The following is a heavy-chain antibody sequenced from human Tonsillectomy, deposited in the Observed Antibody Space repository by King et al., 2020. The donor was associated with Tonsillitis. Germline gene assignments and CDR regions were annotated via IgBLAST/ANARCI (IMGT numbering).Heavy chain of an antibody. CDR3: ARPARGYYDFWSGSGAFDI. V-gene: IGHV4-39*01. D-gene: IGHD3-3*01. J-gene: IGHJ3*02. CDR2: IYYSGST. CDR1: GGSISSSSYY. Sequence: QLQESGPGLVKPSETLSLTCTVSGGSISSSSYYWGWIRQPPGKGLEWIGSIYYSGSTYYNPSLNSRVTISVDTSKNQFSLKLSSVTAADTAVYYCARPARGYYDFWSGSGAFDIWGQGTMVTVSS.